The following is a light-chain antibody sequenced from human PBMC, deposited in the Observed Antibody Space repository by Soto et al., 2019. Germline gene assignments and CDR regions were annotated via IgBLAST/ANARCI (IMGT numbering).Light chain of an antibody. Sequence: DIQMTQSPSSLSASVGDRVTISCRASQSISTYLTWYQQKPGKAPKLLIHAASTLQSGVPSRFSGSGSGTDFTLTISSLQPEDFATYYCQQSSNTRGLTFGPGTKVEIQ. J-gene: IGKJ3*01. V-gene: IGKV1-39*01. CDR3: QQSSNTRGLT. CDR1: QSISTY. CDR2: AAS.